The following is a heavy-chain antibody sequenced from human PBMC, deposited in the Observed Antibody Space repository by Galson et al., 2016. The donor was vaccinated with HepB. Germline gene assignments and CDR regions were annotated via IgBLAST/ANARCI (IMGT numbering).Heavy chain of an antibody. CDR2: MSHSGSS. Sequence: ETLSLTCAVYRGAFSGNYWTWIRQPPGKGLEWIGEMSHSGSSSYNPSLKSRVSISVDTSKKQFSLRLSFVTAADTAVCYCASRSTHFYGMDVWGQGTTVTVSS. D-gene: IGHD2-2*01. CDR3: ASRSTHFYGMDV. V-gene: IGHV4-34*01. J-gene: IGHJ6*02. CDR1: RGAFSGNY.